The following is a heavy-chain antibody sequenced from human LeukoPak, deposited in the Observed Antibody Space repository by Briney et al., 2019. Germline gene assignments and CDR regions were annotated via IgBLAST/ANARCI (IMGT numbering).Heavy chain of an antibody. CDR1: GFTFSHYG. V-gene: IGHV3-30*04. CDR2: ISPEGLEK. D-gene: IGHD3-9*01. CDR3: AREGHYDILTGYSPVEYYFYYMDV. J-gene: IGHJ6*03. Sequence: GGSLRLSCEASGFTFSHYGIHWVRQTPGKGLEWVAAISPEGLEKHYADSVKGRFTISRDNSKSTLYLQMNSLRAEDTALYYCAREGHYDILTGYSPVEYYFYYMDVWGKGTTVSASS.